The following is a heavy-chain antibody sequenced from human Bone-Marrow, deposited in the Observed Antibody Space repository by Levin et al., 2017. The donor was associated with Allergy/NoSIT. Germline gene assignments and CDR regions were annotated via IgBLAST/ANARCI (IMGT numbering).Heavy chain of an antibody. CDR1: GFTFSDHY. CDR3: ARGMTYYYDSSGHLDS. CDR2: ISGTTNTI. D-gene: IGHD3-22*01. J-gene: IGHJ4*02. V-gene: IGHV3-11*01. Sequence: PGESLKISCAASGFTFSDHYMTWIRQAPGKGLAWVAYISGTTNTIYYADSVKGRFIISRDNAQNSVYLQMNNLRAEDSAVYFCARGMTYYYDSSGHLDSWGQGTLVTVSS.